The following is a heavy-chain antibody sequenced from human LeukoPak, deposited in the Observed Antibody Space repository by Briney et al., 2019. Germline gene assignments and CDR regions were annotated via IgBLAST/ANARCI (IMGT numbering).Heavy chain of an antibody. CDR2: IYYSGST. J-gene: IGHJ6*03. D-gene: IGHD3-10*01. V-gene: IGHV4-30-4*08. Sequence: PSQTLSLTCTVSGGSISSGDYYWSWIRRPPGKGLEWIGYIYYSGSTYYNPSLKSRVTISVDTSKNQFSLKLSSVTAADTAVYYCTATMVRGVPQYYYYMDVWGKGTTVTVSS. CDR3: TATMVRGVPQYYYYMDV. CDR1: GGSISSGDYY.